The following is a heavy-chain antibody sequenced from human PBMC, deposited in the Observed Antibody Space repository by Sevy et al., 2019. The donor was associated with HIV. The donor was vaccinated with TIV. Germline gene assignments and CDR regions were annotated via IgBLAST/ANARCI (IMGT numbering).Heavy chain of an antibody. D-gene: IGHD6-19*01. CDR2: IKPDGSEK. CDR3: ARGRGWCDY. V-gene: IGHV3-7*03. CDR1: GFSFSHYW. J-gene: IGHJ4*02. Sequence: GGSLRLSCAVSGFSFSHYWMTWVRQAPGKGLEWVANIKPDGSEKYYVDSVKGRFTISRDNAKNSLYLQMSSLGVEDKAIYYCARGRGWCDYWGQGIMVTVSS.